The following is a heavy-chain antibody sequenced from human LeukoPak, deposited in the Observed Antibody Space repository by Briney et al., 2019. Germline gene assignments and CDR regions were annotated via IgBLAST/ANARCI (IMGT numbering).Heavy chain of an antibody. CDR3: ASTASGSYYNMRLYYYYYGMDV. Sequence: GGSLRLSCAASGFTFSSYWMSWVRQAPGKGLEWVANIKQDGSEKYYVDSVKGRFTISRDNANNSLYLQMNSLRAEDTAVYYCASTASGSYYNMRLYYYYYGMDVWGKGTTVTVSS. CDR2: IKQDGSEK. CDR1: GFTFSSYW. J-gene: IGHJ6*04. V-gene: IGHV3-7*01. D-gene: IGHD3-10*01.